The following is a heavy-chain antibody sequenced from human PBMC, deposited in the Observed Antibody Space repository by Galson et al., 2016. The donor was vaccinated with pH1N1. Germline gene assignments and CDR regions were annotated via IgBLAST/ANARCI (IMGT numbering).Heavy chain of an antibody. CDR1: GFTFSSYA. CDR3: AKDLRSDYGDYGLDY. CDR2: ISGRGEST. Sequence: SLRLSCAASGFTFSSYAMSWVRQAPGKGLEWVSAISGRGESTYYSDSVTGHLTIPRDNSKNTLYLQMNSLRTEDTAVYYCAKDLRSDYGDYGLDYWGQGTLVTVSS. D-gene: IGHD4-17*01. V-gene: IGHV3-23*01. J-gene: IGHJ4*02.